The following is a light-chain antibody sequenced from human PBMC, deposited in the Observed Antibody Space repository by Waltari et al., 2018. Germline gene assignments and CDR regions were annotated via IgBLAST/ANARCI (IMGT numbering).Light chain of an antibody. CDR2: EGS. Sequence: QSALTQPASVSGSPGQSITISCTGTSSDVGSYNLVSWYQQHPGKAPKLMIYEGSKRPSGVSNRFSDSKSGNTACLTISGRQAEDEADYYCCSYAGSYYVFGTGTKVTVL. CDR3: CSYAGSYYV. V-gene: IGLV2-23*01. CDR1: SSDVGSYNL. J-gene: IGLJ1*01.